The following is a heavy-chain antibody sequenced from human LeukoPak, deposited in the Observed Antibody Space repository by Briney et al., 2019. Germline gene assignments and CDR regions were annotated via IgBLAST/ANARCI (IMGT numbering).Heavy chain of an antibody. D-gene: IGHD3-22*01. V-gene: IGHV3-33*08. Sequence: GGSLRLSCAASGFTSSSYEMNWVRQAPGKGLEWVAVIWYDGSNKYYADSVKGRFTISRDNSKNTLYLQMNSLRAEDTAVYYCARDSGGGGTMMGAFDIWGQGTMVTVSS. CDR1: GFTSSSYE. CDR2: IWYDGSNK. J-gene: IGHJ3*02. CDR3: ARDSGGGGTMMGAFDI.